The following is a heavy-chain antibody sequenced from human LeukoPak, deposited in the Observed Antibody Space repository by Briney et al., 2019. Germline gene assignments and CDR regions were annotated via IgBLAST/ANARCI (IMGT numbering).Heavy chain of an antibody. J-gene: IGHJ3*02. D-gene: IGHD1-26*01. Sequence: GGSLRLSCAASGFTFSNYWMSWVRQATGKGLEWVANIKQDGGEEYYVDSVKGRFTISRDNAKNSLYLQMNSLRAEDTAVYYCAKSGFIVGATDDAFDIWGQGTMVTVSS. V-gene: IGHV3-7*01. CDR1: GFTFSNYW. CDR3: AKSGFIVGATDDAFDI. CDR2: IKQDGGEE.